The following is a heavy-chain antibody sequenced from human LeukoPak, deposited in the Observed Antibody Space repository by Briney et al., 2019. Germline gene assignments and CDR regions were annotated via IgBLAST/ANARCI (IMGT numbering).Heavy chain of an antibody. CDR1: GFTFSSYW. D-gene: IGHD3-22*01. V-gene: IGHV3-7*01. Sequence: GGSLRLSCAASGFTFSSYWMSWVRQAPGKGLEWVANIKQDGSGKYYVDSVKGRFTISRDNAKKSLYLQMNSLRAEDTAVYYCARVGYDSSGYLHFDYWGQGTLVTVSS. CDR2: IKQDGSGK. CDR3: ARVGYDSSGYLHFDY. J-gene: IGHJ4*02.